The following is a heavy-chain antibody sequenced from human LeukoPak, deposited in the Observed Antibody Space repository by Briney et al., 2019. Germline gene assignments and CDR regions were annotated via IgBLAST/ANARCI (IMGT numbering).Heavy chain of an antibody. J-gene: IGHJ4*02. V-gene: IGHV3-23*01. CDR1: GFTFRNYA. CDR2: INDSGSST. D-gene: IGHD3-10*01. Sequence: PGGSLRLSCAASGFTFRNYAMTWVRHAPGKGLEWVSGINDSGSSTYYADSVKGRLTISRDNAKNMVYLQMNSLRVEDTAVYYCAKGLYGSGSSPDFWGQGTLVTVSS. CDR3: AKGLYGSGSSPDF.